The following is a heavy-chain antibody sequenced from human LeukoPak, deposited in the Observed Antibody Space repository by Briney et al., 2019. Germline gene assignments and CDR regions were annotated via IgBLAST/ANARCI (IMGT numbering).Heavy chain of an antibody. J-gene: IGHJ4*02. D-gene: IGHD5-12*01. CDR2: IFYSGVT. Sequence: EPSETLSLTCSVSGDSVTRYYWSWIRQPPGKGLEWIAFIFYSGVTNYNPSLKSRVAISVDTNKNEFSLKLSSVTAADTALYYCASSFSGYDPFDSWGQGTLVTVSS. V-gene: IGHV4-59*02. CDR1: GDSVTRYY. CDR3: ASSFSGYDPFDS.